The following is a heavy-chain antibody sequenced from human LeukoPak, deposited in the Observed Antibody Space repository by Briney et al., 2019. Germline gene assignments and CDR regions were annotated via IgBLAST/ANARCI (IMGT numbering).Heavy chain of an antibody. V-gene: IGHV3-64D*06. D-gene: IGHD3-10*01. CDR3: VKDLGDYYGSGSPFDY. CDR2: ISSNGGST. CDR1: GFTFSSYA. J-gene: IGHJ4*02. Sequence: GGSLRLSCSASGFTFSSYAMHWVRQAPGKGLEYVSAISSNGGSTYYADSMKGRFTISRDNSKNTLYLQMSSLRAEDTAVYYCVKDLGDYYGSGSPFDYWGQGTLVTASS.